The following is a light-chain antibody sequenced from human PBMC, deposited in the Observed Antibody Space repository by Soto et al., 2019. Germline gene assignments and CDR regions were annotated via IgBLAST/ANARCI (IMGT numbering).Light chain of an antibody. CDR1: SSNIGSNY. Sequence: QSVLTQPPSASGTPGQGAIISCSGTSSNIGSNYVYWYRLLPGTAPKLVMFSNVMRPPGVPDRFSGAKSGTSASLAISGLRPEDEADYFCAAWDASLSGWVFGGGTKLTVL. J-gene: IGLJ3*02. CDR2: SNV. CDR3: AAWDASLSGWV. V-gene: IGLV1-47*02.